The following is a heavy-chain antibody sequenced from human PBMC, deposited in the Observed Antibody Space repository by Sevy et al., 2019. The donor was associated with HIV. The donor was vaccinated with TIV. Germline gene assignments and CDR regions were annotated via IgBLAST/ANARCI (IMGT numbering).Heavy chain of an antibody. CDR1: EFTFSSHA. CDR2: ISGNGENR. CDR3: ARDGRGISAFDI. D-gene: IGHD3-3*02. J-gene: IGHJ3*02. V-gene: IGHV3-23*01. Sequence: GGSLRLSCAASEFTFSSHAVSWVRQAPGKGLEWVSAISGNGENRHYADSVRGRFTISRDNFKNTLYLQMNSLRAEDTALYYCARDGRGISAFDICGQGTMVTVSS.